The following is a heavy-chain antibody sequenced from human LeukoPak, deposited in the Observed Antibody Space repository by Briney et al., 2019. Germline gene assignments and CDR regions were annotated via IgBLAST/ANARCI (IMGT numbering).Heavy chain of an antibody. CDR1: GGSISSGGYS. CDR3: ARAGASWLRNRPYDY. Sequence: ASETLSLTCAVSGGSISSGGYSWSWIRQPPGKGLEWIGYIYHSGSTYYNPSLKSRVTISVDRSKNQFSLKLSSVTAADTAVYYCARAGASWLRNRPYDYWGQGTLVTVSS. J-gene: IGHJ4*02. V-gene: IGHV4-30-2*01. D-gene: IGHD5-12*01. CDR2: IYHSGST.